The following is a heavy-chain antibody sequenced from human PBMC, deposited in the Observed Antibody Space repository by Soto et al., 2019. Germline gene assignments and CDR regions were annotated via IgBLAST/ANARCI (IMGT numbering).Heavy chain of an antibody. Sequence: EVQLLESGGGLVQPGGSLRLSCAASGFTFSSSAMSWVRQAPGKGLEWVSAISGSGVTTKYADSVKGRITISRDNSKNTRVLQMSGLRAEDTAVYYCAKVTYYDFWSGYQNWGQGTLVTVSS. V-gene: IGHV3-23*01. D-gene: IGHD3-3*01. CDR3: AKVTYYDFWSGYQN. CDR2: ISGSGVTT. J-gene: IGHJ4*02. CDR1: GFTFSSSA.